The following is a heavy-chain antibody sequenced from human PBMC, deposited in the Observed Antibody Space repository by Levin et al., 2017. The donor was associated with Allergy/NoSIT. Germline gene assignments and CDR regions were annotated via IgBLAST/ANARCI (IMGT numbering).Heavy chain of an antibody. Sequence: GESLKISCVASRFTLNNYAIHWVRQAPGKGLEWVAIISYDGASKYYADSVEGRFTISRDNSKNTVYLQMNGLRLEDTAVYYCLVGYCSGNTCPRVFDVWGQGTMVTVS. V-gene: IGHV3-30*04. CDR2: ISYDGASK. CDR1: RFTLNNYA. J-gene: IGHJ3*01. CDR3: LVGYCSGNTCPRVFDV. D-gene: IGHD2-15*01.